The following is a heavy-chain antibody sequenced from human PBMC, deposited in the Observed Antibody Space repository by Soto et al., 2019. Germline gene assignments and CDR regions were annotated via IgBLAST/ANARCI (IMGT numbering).Heavy chain of an antibody. D-gene: IGHD3-10*01. CDR2: IYHSGTT. J-gene: IGHJ4*02. Sequence: SETLSLTCAVSGFSISSGYFWGWIRQPPGKGLEWIGSIYHSGTTYYNPSFKSRVTLSVDTTKNQFSLNLNSVTAADTAVYYCATSGSGSWGPGTLVT. CDR3: ATSGSGS. V-gene: IGHV4-38-2*01. CDR1: GFSISSGYF.